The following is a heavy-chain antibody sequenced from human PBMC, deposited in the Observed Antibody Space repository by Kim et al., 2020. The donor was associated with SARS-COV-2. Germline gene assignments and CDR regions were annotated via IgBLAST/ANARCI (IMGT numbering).Heavy chain of an antibody. D-gene: IGHD1-26*01. CDR1: GFTFSNHW. CDR3: ARERMAESF. V-gene: IGHV3-7*01. Sequence: GGSLRLSCAASGFTFSNHWMNWVRQAPGKGLEWVASINEDGSEKYYVDSVKGRFSISRDNAKNSLYLKMNSLRDEDTAVYYCARERMAESFWGQGVLVTVSS. J-gene: IGHJ4*02. CDR2: INEDGSEK.